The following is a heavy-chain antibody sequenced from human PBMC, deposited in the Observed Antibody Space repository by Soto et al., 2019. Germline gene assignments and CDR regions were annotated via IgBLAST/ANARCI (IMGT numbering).Heavy chain of an antibody. Sequence: EVQLVESGGGLVQPGGSLRLSCAASGFTFSSYSMNWVRQAPGKGLKWVSYISSSSSTIYYADSVKGRFTISRDNAKNSLYLQMNSLRAEDTAVYYCAREWDGDGYNSGWFDPWGQGTLVTVSS. V-gene: IGHV3-48*01. D-gene: IGHD5-12*01. CDR2: ISSSSSTI. J-gene: IGHJ5*02. CDR3: AREWDGDGYNSGWFDP. CDR1: GFTFSSYS.